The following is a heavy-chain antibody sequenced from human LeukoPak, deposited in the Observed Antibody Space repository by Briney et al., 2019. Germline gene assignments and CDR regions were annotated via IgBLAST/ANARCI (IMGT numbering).Heavy chain of an antibody. CDR2: IWYDGSNK. CDR3: ARAILLTVYAPGY. V-gene: IGHV3-33*01. Sequence: GGSLRLSCAASGFTFSSYGMHWVRQAPGKGLEWVAVIWYDGSNKYYADSVKGRFTISRDNSKNTLYLQMNSLRAEDTAVYYCARAILLTVYAPGYWGQGTLVTVSS. CDR1: GFTFSSYG. D-gene: IGHD2-8*01. J-gene: IGHJ4*02.